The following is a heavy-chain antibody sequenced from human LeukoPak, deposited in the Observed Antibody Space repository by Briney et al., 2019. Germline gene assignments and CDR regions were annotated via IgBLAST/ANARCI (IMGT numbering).Heavy chain of an antibody. CDR1: GFTFSSYG. CDR2: IWYDGSNK. CDR3: AREATLEGAFDI. J-gene: IGHJ3*02. Sequence: PGGSLRLSCAASGFTFSSYGMHWVRQAPGKGLEWVAVIWYDGSNKYYADSVKGRFTISRDNSKNTLYLQMNSLRAEDTAVYYCAREATLEGAFDIWGQGTMVTVSS. V-gene: IGHV3-30*19.